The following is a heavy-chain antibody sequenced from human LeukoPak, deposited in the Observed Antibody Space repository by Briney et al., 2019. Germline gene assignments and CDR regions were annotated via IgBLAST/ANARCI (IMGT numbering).Heavy chain of an antibody. CDR1: GGSFSGYY. Sequence: PSETLSLTCAVYGGSFSGYYWSWIRQPPGKGLEWIGEINHSGSTNYNPSLKSRVTISVDTSKNQFSLKLSSVIAADTAVYYCARADIVVVPAAIRYYFDYWGQGTLVTVSS. V-gene: IGHV4-34*01. CDR3: ARADIVVVPAAIRYYFDY. J-gene: IGHJ4*02. CDR2: INHSGST. D-gene: IGHD2-2*01.